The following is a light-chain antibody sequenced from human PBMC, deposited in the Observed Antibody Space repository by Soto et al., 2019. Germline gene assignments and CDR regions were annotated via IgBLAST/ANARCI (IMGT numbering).Light chain of an antibody. CDR1: STDFGSYNR. CDR2: EAR. Sequence: QSALTQPPSVSGSPGQSVTISCTGTSTDFGSYNRVSWYQQPPGTAPKLIIYEARHRPSGVPDRFSGSKSGNTASLTISGLQAADEADYYCSLYTSENTYVFGAGTKVTVL. CDR3: SLYTSENTYV. J-gene: IGLJ1*01. V-gene: IGLV2-18*01.